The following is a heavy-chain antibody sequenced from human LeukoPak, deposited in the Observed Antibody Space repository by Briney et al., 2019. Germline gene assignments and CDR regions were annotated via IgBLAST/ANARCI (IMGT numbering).Heavy chain of an antibody. J-gene: IGHJ2*01. CDR2: IKSDGITT. V-gene: IGHV3-74*01. CDR1: GFAFSSYW. Sequence: QPGGSLRLSCAASGFAFSSYWMHWVRRAPGKGLVWVSRIKSDGITTTYADSVKGRFTISRDNAKNALYLQMNSLRVDDTAVYYCARGVWHYDLWGRGTLVTVSS. CDR3: ARGVWHYDL.